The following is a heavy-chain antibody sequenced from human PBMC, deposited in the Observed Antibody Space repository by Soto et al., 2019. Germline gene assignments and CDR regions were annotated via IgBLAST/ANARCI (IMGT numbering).Heavy chain of an antibody. CDR3: ARGKLTVYYDFWRGHPEWLAP. CDR2: IYYSGRT. Sequence: SETLSLTCPVSGGSVSSGSYYSSWFWQPPWKGLENIGYIYYSGRTTYNPSLKSRDTISVDTSKIQCSLKLSSVTAADTAVYYCARGKLTVYYDFWRGHPEWLAPWGQGTLVTVS. J-gene: IGHJ5*02. V-gene: IGHV4-61*01. D-gene: IGHD3-3*01. CDR1: GGSVSSGSYY.